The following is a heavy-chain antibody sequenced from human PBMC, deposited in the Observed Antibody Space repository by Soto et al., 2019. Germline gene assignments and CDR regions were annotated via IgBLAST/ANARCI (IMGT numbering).Heavy chain of an antibody. CDR3: ARQGMGRAPTDY. J-gene: IGHJ4*02. CDR1: GFTFSAYS. V-gene: IGHV3-21*01. CDR2: ISDSSSHL. Sequence: GGSLRLPCAASGFTFSAYSMNWVRQAPGKGLEGVSFISDSSSHLYYADSVKGRFTISRDNAKNSLYLQVNSLRAEDTAVYYCARQGMGRAPTDYWGQGTLVTVSS. D-gene: IGHD1-26*01.